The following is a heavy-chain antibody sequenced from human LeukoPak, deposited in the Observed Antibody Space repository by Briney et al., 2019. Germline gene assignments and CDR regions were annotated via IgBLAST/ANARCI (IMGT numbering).Heavy chain of an antibody. CDR3: AKDIFTGIATAGAIDY. D-gene: IGHD6-13*01. Sequence: GGSLRLSCAASGFTFDDYAMHWVRQAPGKGLEWVSGISWNSGSIGYADSVKGRFTISRDNAKNSLYLQMNSLRAEDTALYYCAKDIFTGIATAGAIDYWGQGTLVTVSS. CDR2: ISWNSGSI. CDR1: GFTFDDYA. V-gene: IGHV3-9*01. J-gene: IGHJ4*02.